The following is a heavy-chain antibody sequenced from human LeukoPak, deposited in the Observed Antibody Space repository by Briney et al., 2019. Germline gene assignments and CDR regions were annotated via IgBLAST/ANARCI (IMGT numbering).Heavy chain of an antibody. CDR3: ARGRGIAAAGRNWFDP. D-gene: IGHD6-13*01. J-gene: IGHJ5*02. CDR2: ISAYSGNT. CDR1: GYTFTSYG. Sequence: ASVKVSCKASGYTFTSYGISWVRQAPGQGLEWMGWISAYSGNTNYAQKLQGRVNMTTDTSTSTAYMELRSLRSDDTAVYYCARGRGIAAAGRNWFDPWGQGTLVTVSS. V-gene: IGHV1-18*01.